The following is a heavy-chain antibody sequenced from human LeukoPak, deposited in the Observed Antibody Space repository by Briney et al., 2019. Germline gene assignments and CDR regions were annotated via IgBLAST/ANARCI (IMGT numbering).Heavy chain of an antibody. CDR2: ISSSGSTI. V-gene: IGHV3-48*03. CDR3: AKDAGLRMAFLLQYYYYGMDV. J-gene: IGHJ6*02. CDR1: GFTFSSYE. Sequence: PGGSLRLSCAASGFTFSSYEMNWVRQAPGKGLEWVSYISSSGSTIYYADSVKGRFTISRDNAKNSLYLQMNSLRAEDTAVYYCAKDAGLRMAFLLQYYYYGMDVWGQGTTVTVSS. D-gene: IGHD5-24*01.